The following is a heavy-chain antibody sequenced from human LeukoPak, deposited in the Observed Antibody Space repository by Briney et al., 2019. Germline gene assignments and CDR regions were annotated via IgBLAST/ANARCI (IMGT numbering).Heavy chain of an antibody. D-gene: IGHD2/OR15-2a*01. CDR2: IYPGDSDT. Sequence: GESLKISCKASGYNFSNYWIGWVRQMPGKGLEWMGMIYPGDSDTKYGPSFQGQVTISVDTSINTAYLQWRSLKASDTAMYYCARDGTTMTSGHGFDIWGQGTMVTVSS. J-gene: IGHJ3*02. CDR1: GYNFSNYW. V-gene: IGHV5-51*01. CDR3: ARDGTTMTSGHGFDI.